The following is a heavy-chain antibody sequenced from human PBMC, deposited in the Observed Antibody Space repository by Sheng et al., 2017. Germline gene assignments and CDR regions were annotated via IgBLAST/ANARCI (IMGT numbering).Heavy chain of an antibody. J-gene: IGHJ6*03. CDR3: ARDLISGYEKLNYYYMDV. CDR2: IIPIFGTA. D-gene: IGHD5-12*01. V-gene: IGHV1-69*05. Sequence: QVQLVQSGAEVKKPGSSVKVSCKASGGTFSSYAISWVRQAPGQGLEWMGGIIPIFGTANYAQKFQGRVTITTDESTSTAYMELSSLRSEDTAVYYCARDLISGYEKLNYYYMDVWGKGTTVTVSS. CDR1: GGTFSSYA.